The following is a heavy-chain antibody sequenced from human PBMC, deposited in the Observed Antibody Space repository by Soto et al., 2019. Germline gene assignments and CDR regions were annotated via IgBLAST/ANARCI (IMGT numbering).Heavy chain of an antibody. D-gene: IGHD3-9*01. CDR2: ISYDGSNK. J-gene: IGHJ4*02. CDR3: AKDWEDYDILMYY. V-gene: IGHV3-30*18. Sequence: AGGSLRLSCAASGFTFSSYGMHWVRQAPGKGLEWVAVISYDGSNKYYADSVKGRFTISRDNSKNTLYLQMNSLRAEDTAVYYCAKDWEDYDILMYYWGQGTLVTVSS. CDR1: GFTFSSYG.